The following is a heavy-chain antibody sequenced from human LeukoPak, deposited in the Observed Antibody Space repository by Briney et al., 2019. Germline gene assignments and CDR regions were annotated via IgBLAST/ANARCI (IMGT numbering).Heavy chain of an antibody. CDR3: AKDSIYDFWSGYTHDDY. J-gene: IGHJ4*02. CDR1: GFTFSSYA. D-gene: IGHD3-3*01. CDR2: ISSSSSYI. Sequence: GGSLRLSCAASGFTFSSYAMSWVRQAPGKGLEWVSSISSSSSYIYYADSVKGRFTISRDNAKNSLYLQMNSLRAEDTAVYYCAKDSIYDFWSGYTHDDYWGQGTLVTVSS. V-gene: IGHV3-21*04.